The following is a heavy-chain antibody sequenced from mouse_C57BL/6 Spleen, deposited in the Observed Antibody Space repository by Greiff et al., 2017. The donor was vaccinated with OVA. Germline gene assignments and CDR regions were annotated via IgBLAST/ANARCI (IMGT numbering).Heavy chain of an antibody. Sequence: VKLMESGAELLKPGASVKLSCKATGYTFTGYWIEWVKQRPGHGLEWIGEILPGSGSTNYNEKFKGKATFTADTSSNTAYMQLSSLTTEDSAIYYCATFYYGYDVFAYWGQGTLVTVSA. V-gene: IGHV1-9*01. J-gene: IGHJ3*01. CDR2: ILPGSGST. D-gene: IGHD2-2*01. CDR1: GYTFTGYW. CDR3: ATFYYGYDVFAY.